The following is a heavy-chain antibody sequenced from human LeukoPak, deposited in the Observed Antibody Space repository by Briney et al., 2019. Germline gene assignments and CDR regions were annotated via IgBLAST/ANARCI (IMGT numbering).Heavy chain of an antibody. CDR3: AGALMVAALDS. CDR2: ISSSGSNI. J-gene: IGHJ4*02. Sequence: PGGSLRLSCAAPGARFSDHYMSWIRQAPGKGLEWISYISSSGSNIHYADSMRGRVTISRDNANNSLTLHMSSLRAEDTAVYYCAGALMVAALDSWGQGTLVTVSS. V-gene: IGHV3-11*01. D-gene: IGHD2-15*01. CDR1: GARFSDHY.